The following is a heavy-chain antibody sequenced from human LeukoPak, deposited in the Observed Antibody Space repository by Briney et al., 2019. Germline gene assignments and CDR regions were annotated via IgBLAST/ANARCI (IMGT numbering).Heavy chain of an antibody. D-gene: IGHD3-10*01. CDR3: ARDNMVQGVIIYYFDY. V-gene: IGHV1-18*01. J-gene: IGHJ4*02. CDR2: ISAYNGNT. CDR1: GYTFTSYG. Sequence: APVKVSCKASGYTFTSYGISWVRQAPGQGLEWMGWISAYNGNTNYAQKLQGRVTMTTDTSTSTAYMELRSLRSDDTAVYYCARDNMVQGVIIYYFDYWGQGTLVTVSS.